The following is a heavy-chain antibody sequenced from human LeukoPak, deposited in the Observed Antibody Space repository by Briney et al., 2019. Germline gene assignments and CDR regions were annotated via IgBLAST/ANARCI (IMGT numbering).Heavy chain of an antibody. CDR3: ARQDTAMVGY. CDR1: GFTFSSYG. V-gene: IGHV3-30*02. J-gene: IGHJ4*02. Sequence: HPGGSLRLSCAASGFTFSSYGMHWVRQAPGKGLEWVAFIRYDGSNKYYADSVKGRFTISRDNSKNTLYLQMNSLRAEDTAVYYCARQDTAMVGYWGQGTLVTVSS. CDR2: IRYDGSNK. D-gene: IGHD5-18*01.